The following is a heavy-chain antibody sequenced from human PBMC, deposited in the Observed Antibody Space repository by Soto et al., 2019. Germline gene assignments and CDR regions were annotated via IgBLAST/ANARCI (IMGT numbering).Heavy chain of an antibody. CDR1: GGTFSKYA. V-gene: IGHV1-69*01. CDR2: TIPMFGTP. Sequence: QVQLVQSGAEMQQPGASVRVSCKASGGTFSKYAFSWVRQAPGQGLEWLGGTIPMFGTPNYAQKFQGRVAISAYESTATVYMELSSLRSEETAVYFCARPLRDRNYYYGMAVWGQGTTVTVSS. D-gene: IGHD3-22*01. CDR3: ARPLRDRNYYYGMAV. J-gene: IGHJ6*02.